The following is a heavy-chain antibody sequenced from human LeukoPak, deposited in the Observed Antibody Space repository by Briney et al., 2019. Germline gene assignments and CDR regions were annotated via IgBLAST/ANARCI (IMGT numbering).Heavy chain of an antibody. Sequence: AVQVSCQASGYTFTGYYMHWVRQAPGQGREWMGWINSKSGGTNYAQKFKGRVTMTRDTSISTAYMELSRLRSDDTAVYYCARDSSGQLRNWFDPWGQGTLVTVSS. J-gene: IGHJ5*02. CDR1: GYTFTGYY. CDR2: INSKSGGT. D-gene: IGHD6-19*01. V-gene: IGHV1-2*02. CDR3: ARDSSGQLRNWFDP.